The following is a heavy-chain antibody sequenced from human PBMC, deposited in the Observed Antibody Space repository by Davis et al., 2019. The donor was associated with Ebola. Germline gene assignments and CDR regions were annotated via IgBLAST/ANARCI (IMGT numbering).Heavy chain of an antibody. J-gene: IGHJ6*02. V-gene: IGHV3-23*01. Sequence: AASVKVSCKASGGTFSSYAMSWVRQAPGKGLEWVSAISGSGGSTYYADSVKGRFTISRDNSKNTLYLQMNSLRAEDTAVYYCARTPHSGYDLGADYYGMDVWGQGTTVTVSS. CDR3: ARTPHSGYDLGADYYGMDV. D-gene: IGHD5-12*01. CDR1: GGTFSSYA. CDR2: ISGSGGST.